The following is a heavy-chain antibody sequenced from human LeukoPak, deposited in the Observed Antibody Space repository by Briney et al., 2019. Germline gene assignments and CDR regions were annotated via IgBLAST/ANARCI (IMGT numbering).Heavy chain of an antibody. CDR3: ARDKLPAPWDGMDV. V-gene: IGHV3-7*01. J-gene: IGHJ6*02. CDR2: IKHDGSET. CDR1: GFTFSNFW. D-gene: IGHD2-2*01. Sequence: GGSLRLSCAASGFTFSNFWMSWVRQAPEKGLEWVANIKHDGSETYYVDPVKGRFTISRDNAKNSLYLQMNSLRVEDTAVYYCARDKLPAPWDGMDVWGQGTTVTVSS.